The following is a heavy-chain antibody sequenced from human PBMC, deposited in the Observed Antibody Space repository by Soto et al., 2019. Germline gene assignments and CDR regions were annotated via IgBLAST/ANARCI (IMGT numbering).Heavy chain of an antibody. D-gene: IGHD3-3*01. J-gene: IGHJ6*02. Sequence: QVQLVQSGAEVKKPGASVKVSCKASGYTFTSYGISWVRQAPGQRLEWMGWISAYNGNTNYAQKLQGRVTMTTDTSTSTAYMELRSLRSDDTAVYYCARKSLLKYDFWSGYYSDFGVDVWGQGTTVTVSS. CDR3: ARKSLLKYDFWSGYYSDFGVDV. V-gene: IGHV1-18*04. CDR2: ISAYNGNT. CDR1: GYTFTSYG.